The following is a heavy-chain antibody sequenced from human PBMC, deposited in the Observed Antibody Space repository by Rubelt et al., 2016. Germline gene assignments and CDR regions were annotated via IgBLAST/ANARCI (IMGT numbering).Heavy chain of an antibody. J-gene: IGHJ6*02. CDR1: GDSISSSRLY. V-gene: IGHV4-39*07. CDR2: INHSGST. D-gene: IGHD1-1*01. Sequence: QLQLQESGPGQVKPSETLSLTCSVSGDSISSSRLYWAWVRQPPGKGLEWIGAINHSGSTNYNPSLKGGVTISVDTSKNQCSLKLSSVTAADTAVYYCAVERRSYYYYGMDVWGQGTTVTVSS. CDR3: AVERRSYYYYGMDV.